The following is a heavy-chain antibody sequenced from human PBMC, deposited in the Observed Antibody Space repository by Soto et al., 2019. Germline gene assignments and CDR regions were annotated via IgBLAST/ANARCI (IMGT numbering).Heavy chain of an antibody. D-gene: IGHD3-22*01. CDR3: AKGTELVVVITTYDY. CDR1: GFTFSSYA. J-gene: IGHJ4*02. Sequence: GGSLRLSCAASGFTFSSYAMSWVRQAPGKGLEWVSAISGSGGSTYYADSVKGRFTISRDNSKNTLYLQMNRLRAEDTAVYYCAKGTELVVVITTYDYWGQGTLVTVS. CDR2: ISGSGGST. V-gene: IGHV3-23*01.